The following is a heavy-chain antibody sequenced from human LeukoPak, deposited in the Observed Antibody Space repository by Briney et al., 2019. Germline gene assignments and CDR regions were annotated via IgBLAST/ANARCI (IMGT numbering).Heavy chain of an antibody. D-gene: IGHD3-22*01. J-gene: IGHJ3*02. CDR3: AADSSGDDAFDI. CDR1: GFTFTSSA. Sequence: SVKVSCKASGFTFTSSAMQWVRQARGLRLEWIGWIVVGSGNTNYAQKFQERVTITRDMSTSTAYMELSSLRSGDTAVYYCAADSSGDDAFDIWGQGTMVTVSS. CDR2: IVVGSGNT. V-gene: IGHV1-58*02.